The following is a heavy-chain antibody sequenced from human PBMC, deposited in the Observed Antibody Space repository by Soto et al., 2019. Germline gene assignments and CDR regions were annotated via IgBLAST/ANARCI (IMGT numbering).Heavy chain of an antibody. CDR3: ARDLGGNYNNQNYYGLDV. J-gene: IGHJ6*02. Sequence: GASVKVSCKASGYGFNIYGISWVRQVPGKGLQWMGWISAHNGKTNYAQNFQARLSMTTDTSTNTAYMELRSLRSDDTAVYYCARDLGGNYNNQNYYGLDVWGQGTPVTVSS. D-gene: IGHD1-26*01. CDR2: ISAHNGKT. CDR1: GYGFNIYG. V-gene: IGHV1-18*01.